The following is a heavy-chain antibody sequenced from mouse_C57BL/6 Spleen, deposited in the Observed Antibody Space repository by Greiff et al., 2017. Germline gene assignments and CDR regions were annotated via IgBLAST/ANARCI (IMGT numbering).Heavy chain of an antibody. CDR1: GYTFTDYY. V-gene: IGHV1-76*01. CDR3: ARSNYVEYFDY. J-gene: IGHJ2*01. D-gene: IGHD2-1*01. Sequence: VQRVESGAELVRPGASVKLSCKASGYTFTDYYINWVKQRPGQGLEWIARIYPGSGNTYYNEKFKGKATLTAEKSSSTAYMQLSSLTSEDSAVYFCARSNYVEYFDYWGQGTTLTVSS. CDR2: IYPGSGNT.